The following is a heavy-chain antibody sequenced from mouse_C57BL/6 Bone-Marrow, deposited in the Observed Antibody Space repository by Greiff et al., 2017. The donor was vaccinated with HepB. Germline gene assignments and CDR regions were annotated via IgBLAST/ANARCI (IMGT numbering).Heavy chain of an antibody. CDR2: IDPSDSYT. CDR1: GYTFTSYW. Sequence: QVQLQQSGAELVKPGASVKLSCKASGYTFTSYWMQWVKQRPGQGLEWIGEIDPSDSYTNYNQKFKGKATLTVDTSSSTAYMQLSSLTSEDSAVYYCARVLEDYWGQGTSVTVSS. V-gene: IGHV1-50*01. J-gene: IGHJ4*01. CDR3: ARVLEDY.